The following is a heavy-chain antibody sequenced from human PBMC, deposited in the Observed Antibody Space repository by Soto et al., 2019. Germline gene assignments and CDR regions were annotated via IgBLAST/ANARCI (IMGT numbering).Heavy chain of an antibody. CDR1: EFSLSTYS. V-gene: IGHV3-21*03. Sequence: GGSLRLSCTASEFSLSTYSMNWVRQAPGKGLEWVSSISTRSDVYYADSVKGRFTIARDNAKNSLSLQMNSLSAEDTGVYYCAREKTAWPLAYGLEVWGQGTTVTGS. CDR3: AREKTAWPLAYGLEV. CDR2: ISTRSDV. J-gene: IGHJ6*02. D-gene: IGHD2-21*02.